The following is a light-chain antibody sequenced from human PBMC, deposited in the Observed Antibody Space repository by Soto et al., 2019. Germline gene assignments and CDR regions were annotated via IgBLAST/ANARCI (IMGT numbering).Light chain of an antibody. CDR1: QSVFYSSNNKNY. J-gene: IGKJ3*01. Sequence: DIVRTQSPDSLAVSLGERATINCKSSQSVFYSSNNKNYLAWYQQKPGQPPKLLIYWASTRESGVPARFSGCGSGTDFTLTISSMQAEDVAVYYCQQYYSTSFTVGPGTKVDIK. CDR3: QQYYSTSFT. CDR2: WAS. V-gene: IGKV4-1*01.